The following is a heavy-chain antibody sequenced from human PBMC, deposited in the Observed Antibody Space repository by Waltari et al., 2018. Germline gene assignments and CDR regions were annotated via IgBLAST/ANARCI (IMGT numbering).Heavy chain of an antibody. J-gene: IGHJ4*02. Sequence: EVQLEESGGGLVQPGGSLRLSCADSGFTFSSYWMHWVRQAPGKGLVWVSRINSDGSTISYADSVKGRFTISRDNAKNTLYLQMNSLSAEDTAVYYCASAYYDILDWGQGTLVTVSS. CDR2: INSDGSTI. CDR3: ASAYYDILD. D-gene: IGHD3-9*01. V-gene: IGHV3-74*01. CDR1: GFTFSSYW.